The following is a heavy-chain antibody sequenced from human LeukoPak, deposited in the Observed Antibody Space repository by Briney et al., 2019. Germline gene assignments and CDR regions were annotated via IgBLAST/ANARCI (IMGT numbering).Heavy chain of an antibody. CDR2: ISAYNGNR. V-gene: IGHV1-18*01. J-gene: IGHJ4*02. CDR3: ARQDDYVWGSYRYYFDY. D-gene: IGHD3-16*02. Sequence: ASVKVSCKGSGYTFTSCGISWVRQAPGQGLERMGWISAYNGNRNYAQKLQGRVTITTDTSKSTAYMELRSLRSDDTAVYYCARQDDYVWGSYRYYFDYWGQGTLVTVSS. CDR1: GYTFTSCG.